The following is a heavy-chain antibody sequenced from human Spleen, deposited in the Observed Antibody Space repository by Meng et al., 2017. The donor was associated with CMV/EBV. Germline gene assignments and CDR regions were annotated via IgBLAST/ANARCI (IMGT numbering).Heavy chain of an antibody. CDR1: GFTFSSYG. Sequence: GGSLRLSCAASGFTFSSYGMHWVRQAPGKGLEWVAFIRYDGSNKYYADSVKGRFTISRDNSKNTLYLQMNSLRAEDTAVYYCAKETSGALYYYNGMDVWGQGTTVTVSS. D-gene: IGHD6-19*01. V-gene: IGHV3-30*02. J-gene: IGHJ6*02. CDR3: AKETSGALYYYNGMDV. CDR2: IRYDGSNK.